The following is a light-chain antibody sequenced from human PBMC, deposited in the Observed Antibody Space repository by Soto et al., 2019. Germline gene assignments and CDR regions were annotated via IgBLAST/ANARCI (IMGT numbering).Light chain of an antibody. CDR3: QQYGSSPLT. Sequence: EIVLTQAPVTLSLSPRARATLSSRASQSVSSSHLAWYQQKPGQAPRLLIYGASSRATGIPDRFSGSGSGTDFTLTISRLEPEDFAVFYCQQYGSSPLTFGGGTKVDIK. V-gene: IGKV3-20*01. J-gene: IGKJ4*01. CDR2: GAS. CDR1: QSVSSSH.